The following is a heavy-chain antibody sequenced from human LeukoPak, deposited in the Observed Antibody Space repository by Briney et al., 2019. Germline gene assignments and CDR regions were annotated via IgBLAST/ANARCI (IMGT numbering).Heavy chain of an antibody. CDR2: IFRGGTT. CDR3: AREGPGGDYYFDY. CDR1: GFTVSSNY. Sequence: GGSLRLSCVVSGFTVSSNYMSWVRQAQGQGQKWDSVIFRGGTTYYADSVKGRFTISRLNSKNTLYLQMNSLKTEDTAVYYCAREGPGGDYYFDYWGQGTLVTVSS. D-gene: IGHD2-21*02. V-gene: IGHV3-53*04. J-gene: IGHJ4*02.